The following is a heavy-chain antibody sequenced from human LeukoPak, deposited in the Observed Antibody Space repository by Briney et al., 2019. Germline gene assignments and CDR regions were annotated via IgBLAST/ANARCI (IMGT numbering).Heavy chain of an antibody. D-gene: IGHD5-12*01. CDR1: GDSVSSNSAA. CDR2: TYYRSKWYY. J-gene: IGHJ4*02. CDR3: TRVVAAEGYSGYDVFDY. Sequence: SQTLSLTCAISGDSVSSNSAAWSWIRQSPSRGLEWLGKTYYRSKWYYDYAVSVKSRITINPDTSKNLFSLQLNSVSPEDTAVYYCTRVVAAEGYSGYDVFDYWGQGTLVTVSS. V-gene: IGHV6-1*01.